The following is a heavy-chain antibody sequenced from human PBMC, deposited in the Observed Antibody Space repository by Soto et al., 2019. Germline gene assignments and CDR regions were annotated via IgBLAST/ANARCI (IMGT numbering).Heavy chain of an antibody. CDR2: IYHSGST. Sequence: SETLSLTCAVSGGSISSGGYSWSWIRQPPGKGLEWIGYIYHSGSTYYNPSLKSRVTVSVDRSKNQFSLKLSSVTAADTAVYYCARADYSTGLTDVWGQGTTVTVSS. CDR3: ARADYSTGLTDV. J-gene: IGHJ6*02. D-gene: IGHD6-19*01. V-gene: IGHV4-30-2*01. CDR1: GGSISSGGYS.